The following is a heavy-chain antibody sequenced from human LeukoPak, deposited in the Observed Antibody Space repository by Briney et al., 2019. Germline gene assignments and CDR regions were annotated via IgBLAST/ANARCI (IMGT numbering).Heavy chain of an antibody. V-gene: IGHV1-8*02. J-gene: IGHJ6*03. Sequence: PSVKVSSEASGYTSTSYAINWGREATGQGLEWMGWINPNSGNTGYAQKFQGRVTMTSNTSISTAYMELSSLRSEDTAVYYCASLSPDYGGNSSPTFYMDVWGKGTSVTISS. CDR1: GYTSTSYA. D-gene: IGHD4-23*01. CDR3: ASLSPDYGGNSSPTFYMDV. CDR2: INPNSGNT.